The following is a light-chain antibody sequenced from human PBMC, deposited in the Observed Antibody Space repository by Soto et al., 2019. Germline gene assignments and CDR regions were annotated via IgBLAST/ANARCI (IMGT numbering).Light chain of an antibody. CDR2: AAS. CDR1: HGISSY. CDR3: QQYYSYPIT. Sequence: AIRMTQSPSSFSASTGDRVSITCRASHGISSYLAWYQQKPGKAPKLLIYAASTLQSGVPSRFSGSGSGTDFTLTISCLQSEDFATYYCQQYYSYPITFGQGTRLE. J-gene: IGKJ5*01. V-gene: IGKV1-8*01.